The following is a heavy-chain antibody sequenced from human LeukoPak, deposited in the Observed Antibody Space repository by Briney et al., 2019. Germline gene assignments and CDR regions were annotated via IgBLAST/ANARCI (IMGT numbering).Heavy chain of an antibody. Sequence: GGSLRLSCAASGFTFSSYGMNWVRQAPGKGLEWVSYTNSSGSTIYYADSVKGRFTISRDNAKKSLYLQMNSLRAEDTAVYYCARVPTGGSGGYQFDYWGQGTLVTVSS. CDR1: GFTFSSYG. J-gene: IGHJ4*02. V-gene: IGHV3-48*03. CDR2: TNSSGSTI. CDR3: ARVPTGGSGGYQFDY. D-gene: IGHD2-15*01.